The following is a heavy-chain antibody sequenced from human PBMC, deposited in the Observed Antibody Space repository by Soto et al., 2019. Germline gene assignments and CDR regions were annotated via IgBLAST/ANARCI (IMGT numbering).Heavy chain of an antibody. Sequence: PSETLSLTCTVSGGSISSYYWSWIRQPPGKGLEWIGYIYYSGSTNYNPSLKSRVTISVDTSKNEFSLKLSSVTAADTAVYYCARVYGERVRGVLVYYYDMDVWGKGTTVTVSS. V-gene: IGHV4-59*01. D-gene: IGHD3-10*01. CDR1: GGSISSYY. CDR3: ARVYGERVRGVLVYYYDMDV. CDR2: IYYSGST. J-gene: IGHJ6*03.